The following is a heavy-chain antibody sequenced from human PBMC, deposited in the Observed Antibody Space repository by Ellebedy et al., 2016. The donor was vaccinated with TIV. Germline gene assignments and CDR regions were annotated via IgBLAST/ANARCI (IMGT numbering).Heavy chain of an antibody. CDR2: SSSSSYYI. V-gene: IGHV3-21*01. J-gene: IGHJ6*02. CDR1: GFTFSSYS. CDR3: ARDLDYYYGMDV. Sequence: GESLKISYAASGFTFSSYSMNWVRQAPGKGLEWVSSSSSSSYYIYYADSVKGRFTFSRDNAKNSLYLQMNSLRAEDTAVYYCARDLDYYYGMDVWGQGTTVTVSS.